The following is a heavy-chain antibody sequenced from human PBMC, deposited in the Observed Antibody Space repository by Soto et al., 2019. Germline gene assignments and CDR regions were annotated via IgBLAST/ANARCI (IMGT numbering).Heavy chain of an antibody. D-gene: IGHD2-2*01. Sequence: PSETLSLTCAVYGGSISSDKWWSWVRQPPGKGLEWIGAIYHSGRPNYDPSLKSRLTISLDKSKNQLSLKLTSVTAAASAFECYARDDHIVVVPTSLGAMDVWGQGTRATVSS. J-gene: IGHJ6*02. V-gene: IGHV4-4*01. CDR3: ARDDHIVVVPTSLGAMDV. CDR1: GGSISSDKW. CDR2: IYHSGRP.